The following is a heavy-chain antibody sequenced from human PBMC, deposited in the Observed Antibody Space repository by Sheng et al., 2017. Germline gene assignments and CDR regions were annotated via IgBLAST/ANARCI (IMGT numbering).Heavy chain of an antibody. J-gene: IGHJ3*01. CDR2: TFMLGIS. CDR1: GDSIINNHW. D-gene: IGHD6-19*01. V-gene: IGHV4-4*02. CDR3: VREPVGWLAFDV. Sequence: QVQLQESGPGLVKPSGTLSLTCVVSGDSIINNHWYHWVRQSPGEGLEWIAETFMLGISTTIRPSKSRVTVSMXKSKNQISLKMTSVSAADTAVYYCVREPVGWLAFDVWGRGTVVTVSS.